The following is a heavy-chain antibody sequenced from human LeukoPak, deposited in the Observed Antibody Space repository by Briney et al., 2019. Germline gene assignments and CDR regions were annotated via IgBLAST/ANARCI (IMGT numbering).Heavy chain of an antibody. D-gene: IGHD5-18*01. CDR3: AKDRRLPWDYFDS. J-gene: IGHJ4*02. Sequence: PGGSLRLSCVGTGFTFTNYAMSWFCQAPGKGLEWVSAISYSGGSTYYADSVKGRFTISRDDSKNTLYLQMNSLRAEDTAVYYCAKDRRLPWDYFDSWGQGTLVTVSS. CDR2: ISYSGGST. V-gene: IGHV3-23*01. CDR1: GFTFTNYA.